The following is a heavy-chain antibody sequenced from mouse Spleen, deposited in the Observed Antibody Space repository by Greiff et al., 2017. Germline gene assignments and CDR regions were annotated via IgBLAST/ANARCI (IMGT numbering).Heavy chain of an antibody. V-gene: IGHV1-85*01. CDR1: GYTFTSYD. CDR3: ARSGYGNYGYYYAMDY. Sequence: VQLVESGPELVKPGASVKLSCKASGYTFTSYDINWVKQRPGQGLEWIGWIYPRDGSTKYNEKFKGKATLTVDTSSSTAYMELHSLTSEDSAVYFCARSGYGNYGYYYAMDYWGQGTSVTVSS. CDR2: IYPRDGST. D-gene: IGHD2-1*01. J-gene: IGHJ4*01.